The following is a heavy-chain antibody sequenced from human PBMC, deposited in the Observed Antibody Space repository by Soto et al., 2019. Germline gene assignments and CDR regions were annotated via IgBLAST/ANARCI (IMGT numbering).Heavy chain of an antibody. CDR2: IDPGDPSA. V-gene: IGHV5-10-1*01. J-gene: IGHJ4*02. Sequence: GESLKISCHGSGYTFFSFWIVWVRQVPGKGLEWVVRIDPGDPSATYSPTFQGHVTISADRSTRSAYLQWRSLRASDTAIYFCARRYCSRADCYSDSWGQGSLVTVSS. CDR3: ARRYCSRADCYSDS. CDR1: GYTFFSFW. D-gene: IGHD2-2*01.